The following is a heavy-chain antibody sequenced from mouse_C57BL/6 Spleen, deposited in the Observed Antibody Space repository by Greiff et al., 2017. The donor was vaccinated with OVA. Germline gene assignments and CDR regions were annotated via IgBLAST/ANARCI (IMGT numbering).Heavy chain of an antibody. CDR3: SRGHYGNFFAY. CDR2: ISDGGSYT. J-gene: IGHJ3*01. D-gene: IGHD2-1*01. V-gene: IGHV5-4*03. CDR1: GFTFSSYA. Sequence: EVKLMESGGGLVKPGGSLKLYCAASGFTFSSYAMSWVRQTPEKRLEWVATISDGGSYTYYPDNVKGRFTISRDNAKNNLYLQMSHLKSEDTAMYYCSRGHYGNFFAYWGQGTLVTVSA.